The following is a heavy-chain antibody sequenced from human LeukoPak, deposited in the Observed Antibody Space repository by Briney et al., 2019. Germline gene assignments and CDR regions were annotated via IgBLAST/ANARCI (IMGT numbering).Heavy chain of an antibody. CDR3: ARDNYYYDSSGYYLISNWFDP. Sequence: GGSLGLSCAASGFTFSSYEMNWVRQAPGKGLEWVSYISSSGSTIYYADSVKGRFTISRDNAKNSLYLQMNSLRAEDTAVYYCARDNYYYDSSGYYLISNWFDPWGQGTLVTVSS. J-gene: IGHJ5*02. D-gene: IGHD3-22*01. CDR1: GFTFSSYE. V-gene: IGHV3-48*03. CDR2: ISSSGSTI.